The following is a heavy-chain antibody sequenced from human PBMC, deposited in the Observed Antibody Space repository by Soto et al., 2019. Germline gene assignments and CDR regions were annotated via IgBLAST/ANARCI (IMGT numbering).Heavy chain of an antibody. CDR1: RFTFSSYG. CDR2: ISHDGRNE. CDR3: AKVLSWKDRGYYLMY. D-gene: IGHD5-12*01. Sequence: GGSLRLSCAASRFTFSSYGMHWVRQAPGKGLEWVAVISHDGRNEYYADSVKGRFTISRDNSKNTLYLQMNSLRAEDTAVYYCAKVLSWKDRGYYLMYWDPRPLVTVSS. V-gene: IGHV3-30*18. J-gene: IGHJ4*02.